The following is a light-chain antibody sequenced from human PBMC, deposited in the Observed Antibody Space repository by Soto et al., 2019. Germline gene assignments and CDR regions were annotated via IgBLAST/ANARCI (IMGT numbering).Light chain of an antibody. J-gene: IGLJ1*01. CDR1: SSNIGSNT. CDR2: SNN. CDR3: AAWDDSLNGYV. V-gene: IGLV1-44*01. Sequence: QSVLTQPPSASGTPGQRVTISCSGSSSNIGSNTVNWYQQLPGTPPKFLIYSNNQRPSGVPDRFSGSKSGTSASLAISGLQSEDEADYYCAAWDDSLNGYVFGTGTKLTVL.